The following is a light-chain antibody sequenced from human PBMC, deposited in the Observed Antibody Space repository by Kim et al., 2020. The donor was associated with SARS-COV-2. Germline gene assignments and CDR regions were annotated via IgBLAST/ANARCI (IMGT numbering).Light chain of an antibody. J-gene: IGLJ1*01. CDR3: QSYDSSLSGFYV. V-gene: IGLV1-40*01. CDR2: DNT. Sequence: RFTISCTGSSSNIGAGYDVHWYQWLPGTAPKLLIYDNTNRPSGVPDRFSGSNSGTSASLAITGLQAEDEADYYCQSYDSSLSGFYVFGTGTKVTVL. CDR1: SSNIGAGYD.